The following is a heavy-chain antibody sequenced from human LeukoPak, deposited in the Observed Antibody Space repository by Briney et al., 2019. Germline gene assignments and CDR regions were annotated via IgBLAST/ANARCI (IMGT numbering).Heavy chain of an antibody. CDR3: ARAYSSSWYWFDP. V-gene: IGHV1-69*05. CDR2: IIPIFGTA. CDR1: GGTFSSYV. Sequence: SVKVSCKASGGTFSSYVISWVRQAPGQGLEWMGGIIPIFGTADYAQKFRGRVTITTDESTSTAHMELSSLRSEDTAVYYCARAYSSSWYWFDPWGQGSLVTVSS. J-gene: IGHJ5*02. D-gene: IGHD6-13*01.